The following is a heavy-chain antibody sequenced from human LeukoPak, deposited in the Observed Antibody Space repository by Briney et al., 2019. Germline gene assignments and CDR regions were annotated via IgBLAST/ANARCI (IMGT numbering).Heavy chain of an antibody. D-gene: IGHD5-18*01. CDR3: ARQGYSYGYWFDP. CDR2: IYYSGST. V-gene: IGHV4-59*08. Sequence: PSETLSLTCTVSGGSISSYYWSWIRQPPGEGLEWIGYIYYSGSTNYNPSLKSRVTISVDTSKNQFSLKLSSVTAADTAVYYCARQGYSYGYWFDPWGQGTLVTVSS. CDR1: GGSISSYY. J-gene: IGHJ5*02.